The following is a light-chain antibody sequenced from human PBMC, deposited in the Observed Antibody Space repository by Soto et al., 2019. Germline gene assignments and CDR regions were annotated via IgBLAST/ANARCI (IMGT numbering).Light chain of an antibody. J-gene: IGKJ1*01. Sequence: EIVLTQSPGTLSLFPGGRATLSCRASQSVNNNYLAWYQQKPGQAPRLLLYGASNRATGIPDRFSGSGSGTDFTLTISRLEPEDFAVFYYQQYGSKPWTFGQGTEVEVK. CDR1: QSVNNNY. CDR3: QQYGSKPWT. V-gene: IGKV3-20*01. CDR2: GAS.